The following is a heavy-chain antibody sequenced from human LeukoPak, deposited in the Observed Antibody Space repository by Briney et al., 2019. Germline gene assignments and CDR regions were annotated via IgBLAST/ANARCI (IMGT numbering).Heavy chain of an antibody. D-gene: IGHD3-3*01. J-gene: IGHJ4*02. V-gene: IGHV3-23*01. Sequence: GSLRLSCAASGFTFSSYAMSWVRQAPGKGLEWVSAISGSGGSTYYADSVKGRFTISRDNSKNTLYLQMNSLRAEDTAVYYCAKRELRFLEWLPDYWGQGTLVTVSS. CDR2: ISGSGGST. CDR3: AKRELRFLEWLPDY. CDR1: GFTFSSYA.